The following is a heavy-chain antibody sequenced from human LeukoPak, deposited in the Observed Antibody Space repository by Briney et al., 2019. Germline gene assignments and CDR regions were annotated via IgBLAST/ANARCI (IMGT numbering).Heavy chain of an antibody. CDR1: GFTFSTYS. D-gene: IGHD4-23*01. V-gene: IGHV3-21*01. J-gene: IGHJ4*02. CDR2: ISAGSSYI. CDR3: ARGGTTVVTDYGY. Sequence: GGSLRLSCAASGFTFSTYSMNWVRQAPGKGLEWVSSISAGSSYIYYADSVKGRFTISRDNAKNSLFLQMNSLRAEDTAVYYCARGGTTVVTDYGYWGQGTLVTVSP.